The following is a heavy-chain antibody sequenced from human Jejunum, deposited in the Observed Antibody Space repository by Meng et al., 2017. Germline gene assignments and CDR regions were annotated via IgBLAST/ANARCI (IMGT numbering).Heavy chain of an antibody. CDR2: IIPISGTT. J-gene: IGHJ4*02. D-gene: IGHD5-18*01. CDR3: AREYSYGLFYYFYY. Sequence: SVKVSCKASGGTFSNYGFSWVRQAPGQGLEWMGGIIPISGTTNYAQKFQGRVTITADESTSTAYMELSSLRSEDTAVYYCAREYSYGLFYYFYYWGQGTLVTVSS. CDR1: GGTFSNYG. V-gene: IGHV1-69*13.